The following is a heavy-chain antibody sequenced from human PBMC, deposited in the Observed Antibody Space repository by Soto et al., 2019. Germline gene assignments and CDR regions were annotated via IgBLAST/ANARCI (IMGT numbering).Heavy chain of an antibody. CDR1: GGSISSGGYS. CDR3: ASDDFWSGYKHFQH. J-gene: IGHJ1*01. Sequence: PSETLSLTCAVSGGSISSGGYSWSWIRQPPGKGLEWIGYIYHSGSTYYNPSLKSRVTISVDRSKNQFSLKLSSVTAADTAVYYCASDDFWSGYKHFQHWGQGTLVTVSS. V-gene: IGHV4-30-2*01. D-gene: IGHD3-3*01. CDR2: IYHSGST.